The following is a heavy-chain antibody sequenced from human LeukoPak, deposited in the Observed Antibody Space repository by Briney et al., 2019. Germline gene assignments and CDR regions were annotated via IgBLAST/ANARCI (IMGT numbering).Heavy chain of an antibody. CDR3: ARWYDSSGYDWFDP. Sequence: GGSLRLSCAASGFTVSSNYMSWVRQAPGKGLEWVSVIYSGGSTYYADSVKGRFTISRDNSKNTLYLQMNSLRAEDTAVYYCARWYDSSGYDWFDPWGQGTLVTVSS. J-gene: IGHJ5*02. V-gene: IGHV3-66*01. CDR2: IYSGGST. CDR1: GFTVSSNY. D-gene: IGHD3-22*01.